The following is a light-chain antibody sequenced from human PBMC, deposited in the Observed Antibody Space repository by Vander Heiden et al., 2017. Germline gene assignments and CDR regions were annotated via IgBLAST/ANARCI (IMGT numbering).Light chain of an antibody. J-gene: IGLJ2*01. V-gene: IGLV10-54*04. CDR3: ATWDSSLISIL. Sequence: AGLTQPPSVSTVLSQTPTLTCTGDSHNDGTRGAAWLQQHQGHPPKLLSYGDLDRPSGIPERFSASRSGDTASLTITGLQPEDEADYYCATWDSSLISILFGGGTKLTVL. CDR2: GDL. CDR1: SHNDGTRG.